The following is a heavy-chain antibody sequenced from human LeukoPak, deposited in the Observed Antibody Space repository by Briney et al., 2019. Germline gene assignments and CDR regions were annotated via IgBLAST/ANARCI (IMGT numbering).Heavy chain of an antibody. Sequence: SETLSLTCTASRCSISSGSYYWSWIRQPAEKGLEWIGRIYSNGTTNHNPSLKSRATISVDTSKNHFSLKLSSVTAADTAVYYCARGRGRDVSFYYGMDVWGQGTTVTVSS. CDR2: IYSNGTT. D-gene: IGHD3-10*01. J-gene: IGHJ6*02. V-gene: IGHV4-61*02. CDR1: RCSISSGSYY. CDR3: ARGRGRDVSFYYGMDV.